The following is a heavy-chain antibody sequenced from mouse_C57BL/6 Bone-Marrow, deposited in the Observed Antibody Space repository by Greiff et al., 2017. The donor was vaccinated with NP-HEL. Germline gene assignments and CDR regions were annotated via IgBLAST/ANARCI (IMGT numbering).Heavy chain of an antibody. D-gene: IGHD2-1*01. CDR1: EYEFPSHD. J-gene: IGHJ2*01. V-gene: IGHV5-2*01. Sequence: EVQGVESGGGLVQPGESLKLSCESNEYEFPSHDMSWVRKTPEKRLELVAAINSDGGSTYYPDTMERRFIISRDNTKKTLYLQMSSLRSEDTALYYCARQRVTRRGYYFDYWGQGTTLTVSS. CDR2: INSDGGST. CDR3: ARQRVTRRGYYFDY.